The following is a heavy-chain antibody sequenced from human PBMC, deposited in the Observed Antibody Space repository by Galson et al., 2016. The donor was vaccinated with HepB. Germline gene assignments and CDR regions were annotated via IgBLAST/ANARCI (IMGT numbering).Heavy chain of an antibody. J-gene: IGHJ4*02. V-gene: IGHV5-10-1*04. CDR3: ARGMVVSGVSYFDF. D-gene: IGHD5/OR15-5a*01. CDR2: IEPIDSYT. Sequence: RQMPGKGLEWMGRIEPIDSYTTYGPSFDGQVPISVDKSNDTAYLQWSSLKASDTAMYFCARGMVVSGVSYFDFWGQGTRVTVSS.